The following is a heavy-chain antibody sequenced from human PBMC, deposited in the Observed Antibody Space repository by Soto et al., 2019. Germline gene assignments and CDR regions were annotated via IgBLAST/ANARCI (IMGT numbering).Heavy chain of an antibody. CDR1: GGTFRSYA. Sequence: GAXVKVSCKASGGTFRSYAIRWVRQAPGQGLEWMGGIIPIFGTANYAQKFQGRVTISADESTSTAYMELSSLRSEDTAVYYCVAAMDYYGMDVWGQGTTVTVSS. CDR2: IIPIFGTA. J-gene: IGHJ6*02. V-gene: IGHV1-69*13. D-gene: IGHD5-18*01. CDR3: VAAMDYYGMDV.